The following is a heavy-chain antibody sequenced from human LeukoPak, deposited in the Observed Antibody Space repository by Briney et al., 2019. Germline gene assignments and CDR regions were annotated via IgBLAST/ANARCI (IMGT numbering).Heavy chain of an antibody. D-gene: IGHD3-22*01. CDR2: IRYDGSNK. CDR1: GYTFTGYY. J-gene: IGHJ3*02. V-gene: IGHV3-30*02. CDR3: AKDVSSGFDAFDI. Sequence: SCKASGYTFTGYYMHWVRQAPGKGLEWVAFIRYDGSNKYYADSVKGRFTISRDNSKNTLYLQMNSLRAEDTAVYYCAKDVSSGFDAFDIWGQGTMVTVSS.